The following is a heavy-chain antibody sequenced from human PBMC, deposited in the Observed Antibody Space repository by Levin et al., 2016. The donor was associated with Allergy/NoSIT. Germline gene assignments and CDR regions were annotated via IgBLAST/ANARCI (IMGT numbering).Heavy chain of an antibody. J-gene: IGHJ4*02. CDR2: IKQDGSEK. D-gene: IGHD7-27*01. V-gene: IGHV3-7*04. Sequence: GESLKISCAASGFTFSSYWMSWVRQTPGKGLEWVANIKQDGSEKYYMDSVKGRFTISRDNPKNSLYLQMNSLRAEDTAVYFCAREPNWGYVSTFDYWGQGSLVTVSS. CDR3: AREPNWGYVSTFDY. CDR1: GFTFSSYW.